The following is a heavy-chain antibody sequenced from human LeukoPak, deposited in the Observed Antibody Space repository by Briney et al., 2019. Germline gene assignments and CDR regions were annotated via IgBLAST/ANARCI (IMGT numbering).Heavy chain of an antibody. D-gene: IGHD6-19*01. V-gene: IGHV1-2*02. Sequence: ASVKVSCKASGYTFTGYYMHWVRQAPGQGLEWMGWINPNSGGTNYAQKFQGRVTMTRDTSISTAYMELSRLRSDDTAVYYCARLGSGWNYYFDYWGQGTLVTVSS. CDR3: ARLGSGWNYYFDY. CDR2: INPNSGGT. J-gene: IGHJ4*02. CDR1: GYTFTGYY.